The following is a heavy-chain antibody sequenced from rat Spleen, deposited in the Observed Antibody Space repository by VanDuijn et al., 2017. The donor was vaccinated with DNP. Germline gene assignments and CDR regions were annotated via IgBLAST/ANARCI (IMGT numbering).Heavy chain of an antibody. D-gene: IGHD1-11*01. V-gene: IGHV5-22*01. CDR1: GFTFSDYY. CDR2: ISYEGSST. CDR3: ARNYGGYRPWDY. Sequence: EVQLVESGGGLVQPGRSLKLSCAASGFTFSDYYMAWVRQAPKKGLDWVASISYEGSSTYYRESVKGRFTISRDHAKNTLYLQMNSLRSEDTATYYCARNYGGYRPWDYWGQGVMVTVSS. J-gene: IGHJ2*01.